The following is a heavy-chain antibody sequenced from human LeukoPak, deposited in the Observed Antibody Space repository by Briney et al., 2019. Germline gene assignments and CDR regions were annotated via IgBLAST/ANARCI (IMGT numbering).Heavy chain of an antibody. Sequence: GGSLRLSCAASGFTFSSYRMSWVRQAPGKGLEWVANIKQDGSEKYYVDSVKGRFTISRDNAKNSLYLQMNSLRAEDTAVYYCARDLPYCSSTSCLTVWGQGTLVTVSS. D-gene: IGHD2-2*01. CDR1: GFTFSSYR. CDR3: ARDLPYCSSTSCLTV. V-gene: IGHV3-7*01. J-gene: IGHJ4*02. CDR2: IKQDGSEK.